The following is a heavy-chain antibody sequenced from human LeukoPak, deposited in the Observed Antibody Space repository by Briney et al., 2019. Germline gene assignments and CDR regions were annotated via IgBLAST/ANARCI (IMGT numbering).Heavy chain of an antibody. J-gene: IGHJ4*02. D-gene: IGHD6-13*01. CDR2: INPNSGAT. Sequence: GASVKVSRKASGYTFTDHNMHWIRQAPGQGLEWMGWINPNSGATNYAQKFQGRVTMTRDTSISTVYMELNRLRSDDTAVYYCASPSGSSWYSKYYFVHWGQGTLVTVSS. CDR1: GYTFTDHN. V-gene: IGHV1-2*02. CDR3: ASPSGSSWYSKYYFVH.